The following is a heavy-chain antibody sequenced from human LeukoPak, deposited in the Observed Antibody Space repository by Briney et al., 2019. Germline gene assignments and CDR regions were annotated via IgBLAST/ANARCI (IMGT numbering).Heavy chain of an antibody. V-gene: IGHV5-10-1*01. J-gene: IGHJ4*02. CDR2: IDPSDSYT. CDR1: GYSFTSYW. Sequence: GESLRISCKASGYSFTSYWISWVRQTPGKGLEWMGRIDPSDSYTNYSPSFQGHVTISADKSISTAYLQWNTLKASDTAMYYCARSAVVGATADYWGQGTLVTVSS. CDR3: ARSAVVGATADY. D-gene: IGHD1-26*01.